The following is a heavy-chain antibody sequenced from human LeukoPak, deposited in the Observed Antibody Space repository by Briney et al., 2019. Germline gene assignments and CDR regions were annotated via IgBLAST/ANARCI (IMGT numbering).Heavy chain of an antibody. CDR1: GIIFSSYS. D-gene: IGHD1-26*01. CDR3: ARDASRLLHSDSDY. CDR2: ISSSGSTI. Sequence: PGGSLRLSCAVSGIIFSSYSMNWVRQAPGKGLEWVSYISSSGSTIYYADSVKGRFTISRDNAKNSLYLQMNSLRAEDTAVYYCARDASRLLHSDSDYWGQGTLVTVSS. J-gene: IGHJ4*02. V-gene: IGHV3-48*04.